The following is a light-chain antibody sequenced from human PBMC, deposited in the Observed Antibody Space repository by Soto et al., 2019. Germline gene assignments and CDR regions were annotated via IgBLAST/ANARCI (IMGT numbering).Light chain of an antibody. CDR2: DVS. CDR1: SSDVGGYNY. CDR3: CSYAGSFTVV. Sequence: QSVLTQPRSVSGSPGQSVTISCAGTSSDVGGYNYVSWYQQHPGKAPKFIIYDVSKRPSGVPDRFSGSKSGNTASLTISGLQAEDEADYYCCSYAGSFTVVFGGGTKLIVL. V-gene: IGLV2-11*01. J-gene: IGLJ2*01.